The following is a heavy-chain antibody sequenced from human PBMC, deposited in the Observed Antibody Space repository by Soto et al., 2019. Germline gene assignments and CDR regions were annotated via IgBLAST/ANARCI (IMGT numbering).Heavy chain of an antibody. V-gene: IGHV4-39*01. CDR1: GGSIYRSGYY. CDR3: GKVLVGATGHTDSDS. CDR2: IDYNGVT. J-gene: IGHJ4*02. Sequence: SETLSLTCTVSGGSIYRSGYYWGWIRQPPGRGLEWIGNIDYNGVTYSNPSLKSRVTIPRDTSKNQFSLKLTSVTAADTALYYCGKVLVGATGHTDSDSWGPGTLVTVSS. D-gene: IGHD2-15*01.